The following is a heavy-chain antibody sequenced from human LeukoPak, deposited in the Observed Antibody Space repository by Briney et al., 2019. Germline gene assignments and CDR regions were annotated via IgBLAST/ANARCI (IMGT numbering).Heavy chain of an antibody. Sequence: GGSLRLSCAASGFTFSSYAMSWVRQAPGKGLEWVSAISGSGGSTYYADSVKGRFTISRDNSKNTLYLQMNSLRAEDTAVYYCAKDAIAAKLSLEVFDYWGQGTLVTVSS. D-gene: IGHD6-6*01. CDR1: GFTFSSYA. CDR3: AKDAIAAKLSLEVFDY. V-gene: IGHV3-23*01. J-gene: IGHJ4*02. CDR2: ISGSGGST.